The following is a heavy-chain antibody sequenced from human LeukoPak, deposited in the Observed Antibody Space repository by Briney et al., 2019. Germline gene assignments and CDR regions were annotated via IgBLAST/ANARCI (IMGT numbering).Heavy chain of an antibody. Sequence: GASVKVSCKASGYTFTSYGISWVRQAPGQGLEWMGIINPSGGSTSYAQKFQGRVTMTRDTSTSTVYMELSSLRSEDTAVYYCARVGYYGSDAFDIWGQGTMVTVSS. V-gene: IGHV1-46*01. CDR2: INPSGGST. J-gene: IGHJ3*02. CDR1: GYTFTSYG. CDR3: ARVGYYGSDAFDI. D-gene: IGHD4-17*01.